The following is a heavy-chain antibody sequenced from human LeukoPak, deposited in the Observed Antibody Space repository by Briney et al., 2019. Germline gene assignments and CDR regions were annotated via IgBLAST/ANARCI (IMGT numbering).Heavy chain of an antibody. Sequence: RPSETLSLTCAVSGYSISTGYFWGWIRQPPGKGLEWIGSIYHVGDTHYNPSLKSRVTISADTSKNRFSLKLSSVTAADTAVYYCARAPSGIAAAGAFHYYYYMDVWGKGTTVTVSS. J-gene: IGHJ6*03. V-gene: IGHV4-38-2*01. CDR3: ARAPSGIAAAGAFHYYYYMDV. CDR2: IYHVGDT. CDR1: GYSISTGYF. D-gene: IGHD6-13*01.